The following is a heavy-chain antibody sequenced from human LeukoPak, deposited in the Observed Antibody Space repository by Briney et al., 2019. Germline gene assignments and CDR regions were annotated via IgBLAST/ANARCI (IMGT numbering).Heavy chain of an antibody. D-gene: IGHD2-2*01. J-gene: IGHJ4*02. V-gene: IGHV5-51*01. CDR1: GYSFTSYW. CDR2: IYPGDSDT. CDR3: ARQPLPRTNLGALMD. Sequence: GKSLKISCKGSGYSFTSYWIAWVRQMPGKGLEWMGIIYPGDSDTRYSPSFQGQVTISADKSISTAYLQWSSLRASDTAMYYCARQPLPRTNLGALMDWGQGTLVTVSS.